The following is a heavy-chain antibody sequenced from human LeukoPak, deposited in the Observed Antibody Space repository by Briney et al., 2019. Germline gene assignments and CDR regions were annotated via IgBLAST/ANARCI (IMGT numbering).Heavy chain of an antibody. V-gene: IGHV3-30*02. CDR3: AKDSVFFIVVVVAAYMDV. D-gene: IGHD2-15*01. Sequence: GGSLRLSCAASGFTFSSYGMSWVRQAPGKGLEWVAFIRYDGSNKYYADSVKGRFTIPRDNSKNTLYLQMNSLRAEDTAVYYCAKDSVFFIVVVVAAYMDVWGKGTTVTISS. CDR1: GFTFSSYG. J-gene: IGHJ6*03. CDR2: IRYDGSNK.